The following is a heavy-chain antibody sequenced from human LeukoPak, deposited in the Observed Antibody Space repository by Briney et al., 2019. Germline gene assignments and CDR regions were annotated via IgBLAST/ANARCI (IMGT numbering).Heavy chain of an antibody. V-gene: IGHV1-69*05. CDR1: GGIFSSYT. CDR2: IIPIFGTT. J-gene: IGHJ5*01. D-gene: IGHD3-10*01. CDR3: ARGQGFGDPSWRFDS. Sequence: SVKVSGKASGGIFSSYTFSWVRQAPGQGLEWMGGIIPIFGTTNYAQKFQGRVTMTRDRSTSTVYMELSSLRPDDTAVYYCARGQGFGDPSWRFDSWGQGTLVTVSS.